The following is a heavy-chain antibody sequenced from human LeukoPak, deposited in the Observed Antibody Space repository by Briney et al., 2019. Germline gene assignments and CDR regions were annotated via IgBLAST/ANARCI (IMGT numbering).Heavy chain of an antibody. V-gene: IGHV3-48*02. CDR1: GFTFSSYS. CDR3: ARDSRGYSSSWYGYYYGMDV. CDR2: ISSSSSTI. Sequence: PGGSLGLSCAASGFTFSSYSMNWVRQAPGKGLEWVSYISSSSSTIYYADSVKGRFTISRDNAKNSLYLQMNSLRDEDTAVYYCARDSRGYSSSWYGYYYGMDVWGQGTTVTVSS. D-gene: IGHD6-13*01. J-gene: IGHJ6*02.